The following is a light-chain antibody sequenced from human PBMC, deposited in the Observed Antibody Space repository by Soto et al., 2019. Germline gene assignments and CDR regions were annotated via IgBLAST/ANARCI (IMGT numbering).Light chain of an antibody. J-gene: IGKJ1*01. V-gene: IGKV1-5*03. CDR1: QSISSW. CDR2: KAS. Sequence: DIQMTQSPSTLSASVGDRVTITCRASQSISSWLAWYQQKTGKAPKLLIYKASSLESGVPSRFSGSGSGTEFTLTISSLQPDDLATYYCQQYNSFPTFGQGTKVEIK. CDR3: QQYNSFPT.